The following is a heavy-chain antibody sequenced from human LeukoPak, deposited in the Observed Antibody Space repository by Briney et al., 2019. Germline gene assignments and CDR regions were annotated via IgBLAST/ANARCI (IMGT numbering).Heavy chain of an antibody. V-gene: IGHV4-59*12. D-gene: IGHD6-19*01. CDR2: VYDSGST. J-gene: IGHJ4*02. Sequence: PSETLSLTCTVSGGSISGYYWTWIRQPPGKGLEWIGSVYDSGSTNYNPSLKSRVTISRDTSKNQLSLKLKSVTAADTAVYYCAADAYTSGWYYFDYWGQGTLVTVSS. CDR3: AADAYTSGWYYFDY. CDR1: GGSISGYY.